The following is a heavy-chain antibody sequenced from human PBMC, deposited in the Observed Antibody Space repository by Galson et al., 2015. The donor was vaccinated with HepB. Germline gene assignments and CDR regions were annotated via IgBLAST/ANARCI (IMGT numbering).Heavy chain of an antibody. CDR3: ARPHYYDSSGYPYYFDY. V-gene: IGHV5-51*01. Sequence: QSGAEVKKPGESLKISCKGSGYSFTSYWIGWVRQMPGKGLEWMGIIYPGDSDTRYSPSFQGQVTISADKSISTAYLQWSSLKASDTAMYYCARPHYYDSSGYPYYFDYWGQGTLVTVSS. CDR1: GYSFTSYW. D-gene: IGHD3-22*01. CDR2: IYPGDSDT. J-gene: IGHJ4*02.